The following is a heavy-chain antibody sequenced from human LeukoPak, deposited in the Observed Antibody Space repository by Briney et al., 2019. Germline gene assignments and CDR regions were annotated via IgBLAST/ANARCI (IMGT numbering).Heavy chain of an antibody. CDR3: ASLLGVTTDFDY. V-gene: IGHV3-30-3*01. D-gene: IGHD4-17*01. CDR2: ISYDGSNK. J-gene: IGHJ4*02. CDR1: GFTFSSYA. Sequence: GGSLRLSCAASGFTFSSYAVHWVRQAPGKGLEWVAVISYDGSNKYYADSVKGRFTISRDNSKNTLYLQMNSLRAEDTAVYYCASLLGVTTDFDYWGQGTLVTVSA.